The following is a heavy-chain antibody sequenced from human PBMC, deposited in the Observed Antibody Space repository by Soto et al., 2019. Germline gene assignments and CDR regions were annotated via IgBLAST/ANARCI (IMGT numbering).Heavy chain of an antibody. J-gene: IGHJ3*02. V-gene: IGHV4-38-2*01. Sequence: TVALASGVSGYSINSGYYWGCILQPPGKGLEWIGSIYHSGSTYYNPSLKSRVTISVDTSKNQFSLKLSSVTAADTAVYYCARARGAGGTMIEGGAFDIWGQGTMVTVSS. D-gene: IGHD3-22*01. CDR3: ARARGAGGTMIEGGAFDI. CDR2: IYHSGST. CDR1: GYSINSGYY.